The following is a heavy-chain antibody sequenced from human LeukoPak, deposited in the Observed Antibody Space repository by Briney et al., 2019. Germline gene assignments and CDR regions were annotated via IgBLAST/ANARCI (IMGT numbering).Heavy chain of an antibody. J-gene: IGHJ4*02. Sequence: ASVKVSCKASGYTFTAYYMHWVRQAPGQGLEWMGWINPHNGGTKYVQKFQGRVTMTRDTSISTAYMELSSLSSDDTAVYHCVRGPDYGGTIDYWGQGTLVTVSS. V-gene: IGHV1-2*02. CDR1: GYTFTAYY. D-gene: IGHD4-23*01. CDR3: VRGPDYGGTIDY. CDR2: INPHNGGT.